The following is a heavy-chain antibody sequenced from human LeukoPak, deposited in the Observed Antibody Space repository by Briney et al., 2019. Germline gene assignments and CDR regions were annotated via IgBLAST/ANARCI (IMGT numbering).Heavy chain of an antibody. V-gene: IGHV4-39*01. CDR3: ARLPYYFDY. CDR2: IYYSGRT. Sequence: SSETLSLTCTVSGGSISSSSYYWGWIRQPPGKGLEWIGSIYYSGRTYYNPSLKSRVTISVDTSKNQFSLKLSSVTAADTAVYYCARLPYYFDYWGQGTLVTVSS. J-gene: IGHJ4*02. CDR1: GGSISSSSYY.